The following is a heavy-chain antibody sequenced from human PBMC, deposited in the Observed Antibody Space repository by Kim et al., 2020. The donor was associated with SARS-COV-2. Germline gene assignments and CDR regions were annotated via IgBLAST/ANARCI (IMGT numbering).Heavy chain of an antibody. CDR1: GGSISSGGYY. Sequence: SETLSLTCTVSGGSISSGGYYWTWIRQFPGEGLEWIGYIFHSGTTFYNASLRSRVTISVDTSKNQFALRLTSVTAADTALYYCAKGAPYCSSTSCAPNYFDTWGQGIPVTVSS. CDR3: AKGAPYCSSTSCAPNYFDT. V-gene: IGHV4-31*03. D-gene: IGHD2-2*01. J-gene: IGHJ5*02. CDR2: IFHSGTT.